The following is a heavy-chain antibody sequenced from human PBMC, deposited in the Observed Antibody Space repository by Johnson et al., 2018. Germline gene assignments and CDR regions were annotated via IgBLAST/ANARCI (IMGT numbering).Heavy chain of an antibody. Sequence: EVQLVETGGGLVKPGGSLRLSCAASGFTFSSYSMNWVRQAPGKGLEWVSSISSSSSYIYYADSVKGRFTISRDNAKNSLYLQMNSLGAEDTAGYYGARSSPGTDSGGYRSYYYGMDVWGQGTTVTVSS. V-gene: IGHV3-21*01. J-gene: IGHJ6*02. D-gene: IGHD3-22*01. CDR3: ARSSPGTDSGGYRSYYYGMDV. CDR1: GFTFSSYS. CDR2: ISSSSSYI.